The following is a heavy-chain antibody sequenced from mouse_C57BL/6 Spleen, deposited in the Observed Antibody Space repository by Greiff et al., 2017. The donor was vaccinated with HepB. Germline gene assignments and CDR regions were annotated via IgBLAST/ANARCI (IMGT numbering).Heavy chain of an antibody. D-gene: IGHD4-1*01. V-gene: IGHV3-6*01. CDR1: GYSITSGYY. CDR2: ISYDGSN. Sequence: EVQLVESGPGLVKPSQSLSLTCSVTGYSITSGYYWNWIRQFPGNKLEWMGYISYDGSNNYNPSLKNRISITRDTSKNQFFLKLNSVTTEDTATYYCAREMGREDYWGQGTTLTVSS. J-gene: IGHJ2*01. CDR3: AREMGREDY.